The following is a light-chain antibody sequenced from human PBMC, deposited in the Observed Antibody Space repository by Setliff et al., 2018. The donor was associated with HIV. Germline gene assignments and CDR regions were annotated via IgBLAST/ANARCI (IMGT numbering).Light chain of an antibody. CDR1: SGDVGRYNL. CDR3: CSNTGSNTDV. V-gene: IGLV2-23*01. J-gene: IGLJ1*01. Sequence: QSALTQPASVSGSPGQSITISCTGTSGDVGRYNLVSWYQQQPGKPPKLMIYQASKRPSEVSNRFSGSKSGNTASLTISGLQAEDEADYYCCSNTGSNTDVFGTGTKV. CDR2: QAS.